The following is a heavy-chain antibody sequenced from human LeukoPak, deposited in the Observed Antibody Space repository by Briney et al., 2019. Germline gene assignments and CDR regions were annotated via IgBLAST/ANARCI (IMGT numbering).Heavy chain of an antibody. Sequence: SVKFSCKASGGTFSSYANSWVQQDPGQGLEWMLTIIPLLVIANYAQKFQGRVTITADKSTSTAYMELSSLRSEDTAVYYCARGYCSSTSCYARSRYYYYGMDVWGQGTTVTVSS. CDR2: IIPLLVIA. J-gene: IGHJ6*02. CDR3: ARGYCSSTSCYARSRYYYYGMDV. V-gene: IGHV1-69*04. CDR1: GGTFSSYA. D-gene: IGHD2-2*01.